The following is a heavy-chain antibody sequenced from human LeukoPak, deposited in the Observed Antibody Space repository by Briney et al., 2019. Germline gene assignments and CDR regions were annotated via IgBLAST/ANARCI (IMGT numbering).Heavy chain of an antibody. V-gene: IGHV3-23*01. D-gene: IGHD3-22*01. J-gene: IGHJ4*01. Sequence: PGGSLRLSCAASGFTFSSYAMSWVRQAPGKGREWVSAISGSGRTTYYADSVKGRFTISRDNSKSTRYLQMNSLRAEDTAVYYCAKEPPGAYYYDSSGGYWGHGTLVTVSS. CDR3: AKEPPGAYYYDSSGGY. CDR1: GFTFSSYA. CDR2: ISGSGRTT.